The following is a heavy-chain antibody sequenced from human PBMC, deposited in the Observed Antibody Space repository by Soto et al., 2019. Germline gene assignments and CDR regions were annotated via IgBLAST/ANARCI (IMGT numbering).Heavy chain of an antibody. CDR2: VSYDGKSE. Sequence: QVQLVESGGGVVQPGGSLRLSCAASGFTFGAYTMHWFRQPTGKGQEWVAVVSYDGKSERYTDPVKGRFTVSSDNSQSTMYLQMNSLKSEVLAVYYGVSEVNGGRSEGYAIWGKETRVTVSS. D-gene: IGHD1-26*01. CDR3: VSEVNGGRSEGYAI. J-gene: IGHJ6*03. V-gene: IGHV3-30*04. CDR1: GFTFGAYT.